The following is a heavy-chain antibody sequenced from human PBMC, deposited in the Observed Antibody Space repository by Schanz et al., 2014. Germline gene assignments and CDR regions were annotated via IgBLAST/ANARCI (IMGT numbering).Heavy chain of an antibody. CDR3: AKGRTVWSGSDRKYYFDY. J-gene: IGHJ4*02. V-gene: IGHV3-23*04. Sequence: VQLVESGGGVVQRGGSLRLSCAASGFSFSNYWMHWVRQGPGSGLVWVSIISGTGSTPYYADSVKGRYTISRDNSKNTLYLQMNSLRAEDTAIYYCAKGRTVWSGSDRKYYFDYWGQGTLVTVSS. CDR1: GFSFSNYW. CDR2: ISGTGSTP. D-gene: IGHD1-26*01.